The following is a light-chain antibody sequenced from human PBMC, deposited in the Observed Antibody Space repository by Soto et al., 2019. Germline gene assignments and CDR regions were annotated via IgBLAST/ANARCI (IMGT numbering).Light chain of an antibody. V-gene: IGKV3-20*01. Sequence: EIVLTQSPGTLSLSPGERASLSCRATQSVNSYYLAWYQQRPGQAPRLLIYGASNRATGIPDRFSGSGSGTDFTLTISRLEPEDFAVYYCHQYGSSPSTFGQGTKVDI. CDR1: QSVNSYY. J-gene: IGKJ1*01. CDR3: HQYGSSPST. CDR2: GAS.